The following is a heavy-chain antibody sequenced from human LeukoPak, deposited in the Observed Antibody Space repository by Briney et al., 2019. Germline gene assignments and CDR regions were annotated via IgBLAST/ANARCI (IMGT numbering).Heavy chain of an antibody. Sequence: ASVKVSCKASGYTFTTYNIHWVRQAPGQGLEWMGWINPNSGGTNYAQKFQGRVTMTRDTSISTAYMELSRLRSDDTAVYYCARDQSRYYDSSGYPNDAFDIWGQGTMVTVSS. CDR2: INPNSGGT. CDR3: ARDQSRYYDSSGYPNDAFDI. V-gene: IGHV1-2*02. D-gene: IGHD3-22*01. J-gene: IGHJ3*02. CDR1: GYTFTTYN.